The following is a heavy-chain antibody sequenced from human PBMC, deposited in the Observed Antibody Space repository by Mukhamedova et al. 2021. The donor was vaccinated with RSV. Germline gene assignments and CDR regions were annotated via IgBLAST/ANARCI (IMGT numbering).Heavy chain of an antibody. CDR2: ISYDGSNK. CDR1: SYA. CDR3: ARERGRGWGDSSGSPIAF. D-gene: IGHD3-22*01. V-gene: IGHV3-30*04. J-gene: IGHJ3*01. Sequence: SYAMHWVRQAPGKGLEWVAVISYDGSNKYYADSVKGRFTISRDNSKNTLYLQMNSLRAEDTAVYYCARERGRGWGDSSGSPIAF.